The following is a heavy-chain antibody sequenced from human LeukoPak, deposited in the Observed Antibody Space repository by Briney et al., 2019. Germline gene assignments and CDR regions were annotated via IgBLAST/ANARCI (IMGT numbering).Heavy chain of an antibody. CDR3: ARDYLRGYSGSSWFDP. Sequence: ASVKVSCKASGYTFIEYYMHWVRRAPGQGLEWMGWINPNSGGTNYAQKFQGRVTMTRDTSINTVYMELTRLRSDDTAVYYCARDYLRGYSGSSWFDPWGQGTLVTVSS. CDR2: INPNSGGT. J-gene: IGHJ5*02. V-gene: IGHV1-2*02. D-gene: IGHD5-12*01. CDR1: GYTFIEYY.